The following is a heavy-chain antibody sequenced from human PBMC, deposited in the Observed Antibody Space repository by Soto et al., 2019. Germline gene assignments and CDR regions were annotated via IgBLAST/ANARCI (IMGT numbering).Heavy chain of an antibody. D-gene: IGHD1-1*01. J-gene: IGHJ5*02. CDR1: GFNFSSSV. CDR2: ISGNGENS. Sequence: GGSLRLSCAASGFNFSSSVMSWVRQAPGKGLEWVATISGNGENSYYADCVKSRCTISRDSSEYTVSLLITSLRVGDTAVYYCGTTPPPHVRNWSDDWGQGALVTVSS. V-gene: IGHV3-23*01. CDR3: GTTPPPHVRNWSDD.